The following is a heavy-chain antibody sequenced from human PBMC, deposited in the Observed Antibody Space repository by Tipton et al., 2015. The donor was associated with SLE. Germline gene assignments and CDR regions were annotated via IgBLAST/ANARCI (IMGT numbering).Heavy chain of an antibody. Sequence: TLSLTCAVYGGSFSGYYWSWIRQPPGMGLEWIGEINHSGSTKYNPSLKSRVTISVDASKNQFSLKLSSVTAADTAVYYCARVGHSYYYYMDVWGKGTSVTVSS. D-gene: IGHD1-26*01. CDR3: ARVGHSYYYYMDV. CDR2: INHSGST. CDR1: GGSFSGYY. V-gene: IGHV4-34*01. J-gene: IGHJ6*03.